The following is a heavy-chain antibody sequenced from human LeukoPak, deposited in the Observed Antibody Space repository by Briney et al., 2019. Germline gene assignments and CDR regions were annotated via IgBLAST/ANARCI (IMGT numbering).Heavy chain of an antibody. CDR3: ARDGVYGDYAY. CDR1: GFTFSSYA. J-gene: IGHJ4*02. D-gene: IGHD4-17*01. CDR2: ISGSGGST. Sequence: PGGSLRLSCAASGFTFSSYAMSWVRQAPGKGLEWVSAISGSGGSTYYADSVKGRFTISRDNSKNSLYLQMNSLRAEDTAVYYCARDGVYGDYAYWGQGTLVTVSS. V-gene: IGHV3-23*01.